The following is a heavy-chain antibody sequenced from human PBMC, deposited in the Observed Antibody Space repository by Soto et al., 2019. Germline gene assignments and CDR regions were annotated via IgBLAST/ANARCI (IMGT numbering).Heavy chain of an antibody. D-gene: IGHD5-12*01. CDR1: GASLSGYY. J-gene: IGHJ4*02. CDR2: IYYSGFT. Sequence: PSETLSLTCTVSGASLSGYYWSWIRQPPGKGLEWIGYIYYSGFTNYNPSLKSRVTISVDTSKNQFSLKLNSVTAADTAVYFCARGNGYNIYWGQGTLVTVS. CDR3: ARGNGYNIY. V-gene: IGHV4-59*01.